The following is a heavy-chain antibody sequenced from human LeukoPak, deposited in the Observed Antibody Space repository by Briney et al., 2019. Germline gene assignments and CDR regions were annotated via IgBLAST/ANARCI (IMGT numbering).Heavy chain of an antibody. J-gene: IGHJ3*02. CDR3: ARVGVVGDAFDI. CDR2: INSDVSSI. CDR1: GFTFSSYW. V-gene: IGHV3-74*01. Sequence: GGSLRLSCAASGFTFSSYWMHWVRQAPGKGLVWVSRINSDVSSINYADSVKGRFTISRDNAKNTLYLQMNSLRAEDTAVYYCARVGVVGDAFDIWGQGTMVTVSS. D-gene: IGHD3-16*01.